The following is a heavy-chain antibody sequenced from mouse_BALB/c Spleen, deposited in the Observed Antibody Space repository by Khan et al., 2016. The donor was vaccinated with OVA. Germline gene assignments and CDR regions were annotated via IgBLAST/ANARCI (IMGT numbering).Heavy chain of an antibody. J-gene: IGHJ1*01. V-gene: IGHV3-5*02. CDR1: GISITSGNYR. CDR3: ARDYGSLYWFFDV. D-gene: IGHD1-1*01. Sequence: EVQLQESGPGLVKPSQTVSLTCTVTGISITSGNYRWSWIRQFPGNKLEWIGNIYYSGTVTYNPSLTSRTTITRDTSKNQFFLEMNSLTAEDTAPYYCARDYGSLYWFFDVWGAGTTVTVSS. CDR2: IYYSGTV.